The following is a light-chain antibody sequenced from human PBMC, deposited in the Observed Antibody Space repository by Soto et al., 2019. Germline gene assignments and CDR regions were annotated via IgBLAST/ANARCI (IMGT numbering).Light chain of an antibody. CDR2: GAS. CDR1: QSVSNN. Sequence: EIVMTQSPATLSVSPGDSATLSCRASQSVSNNLAWYHQKPGQAPRLLIYGASSRATGCPDRFSGSGSGTDFTLTISRLEPDDFAMYFCQQYVTSPAWTFGQGTKVDIK. J-gene: IGKJ1*01. V-gene: IGKV3-20*01. CDR3: QQYVTSPAWT.